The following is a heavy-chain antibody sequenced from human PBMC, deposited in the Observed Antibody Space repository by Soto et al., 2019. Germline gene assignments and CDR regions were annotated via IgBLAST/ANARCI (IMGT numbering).Heavy chain of an antibody. CDR1: GFTFSSYG. V-gene: IGHV3-30*18. CDR2: ISYDGSNK. J-gene: IGHJ4*02. Sequence: QVQLVESGGGVVQPGRSLRLSCAASGFTFSSYGMHRVRQAPGQGLEWVAGISYDGSNKDYADSLKGRFTISRDNSKHTLYLQMNSLRAEDTAVYYCAKGAAAATFDYWGQGTLVTVSS. CDR3: AKGAAAATFDY. D-gene: IGHD6-25*01.